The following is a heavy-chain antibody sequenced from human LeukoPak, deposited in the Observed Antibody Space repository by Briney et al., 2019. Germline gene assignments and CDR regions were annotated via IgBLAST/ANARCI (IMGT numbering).Heavy chain of an antibody. CDR3: AKARATGVDPNGIDY. CDR2: ISGSGDST. V-gene: IGHV3-23*01. CDR1: GFTFSTYA. J-gene: IGHJ4*02. Sequence: GSLRLSCAASGFTFSTYAMSWVRQPPGKGLEWVSVISGSGDSTYYADSVKGRFTISRDNSKNTLYLQMNSLRAEDTAVFYCAKARATGVDPNGIDYWGQGTLVTVSS. D-gene: IGHD1-26*01.